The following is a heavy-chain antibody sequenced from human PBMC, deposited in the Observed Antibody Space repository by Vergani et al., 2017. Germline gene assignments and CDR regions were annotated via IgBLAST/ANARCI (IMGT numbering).Heavy chain of an antibody. D-gene: IGHD3-16*02. V-gene: IGHV4-34*01. CDR3: ARGSDDYVWGSYRSAFDY. CDR2: INHSGST. CDR1: GGSFSGYY. J-gene: IGHJ4*02. Sequence: QVQLQQWGAGLLKPSETLSLTCAVYGGSFSGYYWSWIRQPPGKGLEWIGEINHSGSTNYNPSLKSRVTISVDTSKKQFSLKLRSVTAADTAVYYCARGSDDYVWGSYRSAFDYWGQGTLVTVSS.